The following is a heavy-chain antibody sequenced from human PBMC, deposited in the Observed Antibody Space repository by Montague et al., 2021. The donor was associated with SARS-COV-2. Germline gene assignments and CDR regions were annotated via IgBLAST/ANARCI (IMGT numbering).Heavy chain of an antibody. Sequence: SETLSLTCTVSGGSVSSSLYYWGWIRQPPGRGLEWVGSISYSGRTYFSPSLKSRLAISVDSSENQFSLRLSSVTAADTAVYYCASSYYYGSGTYVYNYYMDVWGKGTTVTVSS. CDR3: ASSYYYGSGTYVYNYYMDV. J-gene: IGHJ6*03. D-gene: IGHD3-10*01. CDR1: GGSVSSSLYY. CDR2: ISYSGRT. V-gene: IGHV4-39*01.